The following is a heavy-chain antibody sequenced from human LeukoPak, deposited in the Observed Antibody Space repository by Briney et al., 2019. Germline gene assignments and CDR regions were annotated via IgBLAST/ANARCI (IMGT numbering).Heavy chain of an antibody. D-gene: IGHD3-10*01. CDR2: ISAYNGNT. V-gene: IGHV1-18*01. Sequence: GASVTVSCKASGYTFTSYGISWVRQAPGQGLEWMGWISAYNGNTNYAQKLQGRVTMTTDTSTSTAYMELRSLRSDDTAVYYCARNWFGELRSDWFDPWGQGTLVTVSS. CDR3: ARNWFGELRSDWFDP. CDR1: GYTFTSYG. J-gene: IGHJ5*02.